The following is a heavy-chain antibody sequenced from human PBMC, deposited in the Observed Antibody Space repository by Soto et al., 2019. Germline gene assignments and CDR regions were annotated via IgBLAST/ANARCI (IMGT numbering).Heavy chain of an antibody. V-gene: IGHV3-30*04. Sequence: GGSLRLSCATSGFTFSSHAMHWVRQAPGKGLEWVAVIAYDGRNKYYADSVKGRFTISRDNSKNTLYLQMNSLRIEDTAVYYCARELERVFDYWGQGTLVTVSS. D-gene: IGHD1-1*01. CDR3: ARELERVFDY. CDR2: IAYDGRNK. J-gene: IGHJ4*02. CDR1: GFTFSSHA.